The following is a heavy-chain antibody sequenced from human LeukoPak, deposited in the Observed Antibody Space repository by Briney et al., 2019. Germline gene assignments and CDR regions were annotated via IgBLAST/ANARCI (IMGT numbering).Heavy chain of an antibody. Sequence: GGSLRLSCAASGFTLSSYAMSWVRQAPGKGLEWVSAISGSGGSTYYADSVKGRFTISRDNSKNTLYLQMNSLRAEDTAVYYCAKDATGTTRVNWFDPWGQGTLVTVSS. CDR3: AKDATGTTRVNWFDP. CDR1: GFTLSSYA. D-gene: IGHD1-1*01. CDR2: ISGSGGST. J-gene: IGHJ5*02. V-gene: IGHV3-23*01.